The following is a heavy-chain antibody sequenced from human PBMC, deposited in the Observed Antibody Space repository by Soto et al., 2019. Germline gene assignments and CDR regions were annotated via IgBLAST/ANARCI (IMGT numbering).Heavy chain of an antibody. V-gene: IGHV3-23*01. Sequence: GGSLRLSCAASGFTFSSYSMSWVRQAPGKGLEWVSGFRSGGDDDTTYYADSVRGRFTISRDNSKNTLFLQMNSLRAEDTAIYYCAKKVNSGSGSQFFDYWGQGTLVTVS. J-gene: IGHJ4*02. CDR3: AKKVNSGSGSQFFDY. CDR1: GFTFSSYS. D-gene: IGHD3-10*01. CDR2: FRSGGDDDTT.